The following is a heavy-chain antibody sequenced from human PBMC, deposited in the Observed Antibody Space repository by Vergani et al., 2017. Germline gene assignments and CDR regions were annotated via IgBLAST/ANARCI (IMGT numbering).Heavy chain of an antibody. CDR1: GYTFTGYY. V-gene: IGHV1-2*02. D-gene: IGHD4-17*01. CDR3: AREGTDDGDYGGGEYFQH. CDR2: INPNSGGT. J-gene: IGHJ1*01. Sequence: QVQLVQSGAEVKKPGASVKVSCKASGYTFTGYYMHWVRQAPGQGPEWMGWINPNSGGTNYAQKFQGRVTMTRDTSISTAYMELSRLRSDDTAVYYCAREGTDDGDYGGGEYFQHWGQGTLVTVSS.